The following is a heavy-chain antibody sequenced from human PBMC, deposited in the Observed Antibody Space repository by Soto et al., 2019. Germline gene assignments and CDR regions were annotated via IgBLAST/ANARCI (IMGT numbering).Heavy chain of an antibody. Sequence: QVQLVESGGGVVQPGRSLRLSCAASGFTFSSYGMHWVRQAPGKGLGWVAVIWYDGSNKYYADSVKGRFTISRDNSKNTLYLQMNSLRAEDTAVYYCARDRIPVVVAAKVRYYYYYMDVWGKGTTVTVSS. CDR1: GFTFSSYG. V-gene: IGHV3-33*01. CDR2: IWYDGSNK. D-gene: IGHD2-15*01. J-gene: IGHJ6*03. CDR3: ARDRIPVVVAAKVRYYYYYMDV.